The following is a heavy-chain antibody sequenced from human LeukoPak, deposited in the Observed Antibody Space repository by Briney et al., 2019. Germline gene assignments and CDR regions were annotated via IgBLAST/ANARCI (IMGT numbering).Heavy chain of an antibody. J-gene: IGHJ4*02. CDR2: IIPILGIA. D-gene: IGHD5-24*01. CDR1: VGTFSSYA. CDR3: ARGGSRDGYNFQFDY. Sequence: SVKVSCKASVGTFSSYAIIWVRLAPGQGLEWMGRIIPILGIANYAQKFQGTVTITADKSTSTGYMGLSSLRSEDTAVYYCARGGSRDGYNFQFDYWGQGNLVTVSS. V-gene: IGHV1-69*04.